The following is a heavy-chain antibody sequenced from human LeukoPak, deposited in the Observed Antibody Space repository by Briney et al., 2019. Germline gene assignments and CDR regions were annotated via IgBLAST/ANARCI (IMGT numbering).Heavy chain of an antibody. V-gene: IGHV3-49*04. CDR1: GFTFGDYA. CDR3: AKDRRELDVFDI. CDR2: IRSKAYGGTT. J-gene: IGHJ3*02. Sequence: PGRSLRLSCTASGFTFGDYAMSWVRQAPGKGLEWVGFIRSKAYGGTTEYAASVKGRFTISSDDSKSIAYLQMNSLKTEDTAVYYCAKDRRELDVFDIWGQGTMVTVSS.